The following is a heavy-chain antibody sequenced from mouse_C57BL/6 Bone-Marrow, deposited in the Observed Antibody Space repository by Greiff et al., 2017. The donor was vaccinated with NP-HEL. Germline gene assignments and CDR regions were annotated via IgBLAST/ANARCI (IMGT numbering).Heavy chain of an antibody. Sequence: EVQRVESGGGLVQPGGSMKLSCVASGFTFSNYWMNWVRQSPEKGLEWVAQIRLKSDNYATLYAESVKGRFTISRDDSNSSVYLQMNNLRAADTGIYYCTGPLLTSFAMDYWGQGTSVTVSS. CDR1: GFTFSNYW. CDR2: IRLKSDNYAT. J-gene: IGHJ4*01. CDR3: TGPLLTSFAMDY. D-gene: IGHD1-1*01. V-gene: IGHV6-3*01.